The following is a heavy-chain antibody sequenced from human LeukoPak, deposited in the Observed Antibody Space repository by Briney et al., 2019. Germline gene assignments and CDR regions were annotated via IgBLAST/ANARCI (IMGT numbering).Heavy chain of an antibody. J-gene: IGHJ4*02. CDR2: ISPSGGST. CDR1: GYTFTSYY. CDR3: AREYPHGDHDY. V-gene: IGHV1-46*01. D-gene: IGHD4-17*01. Sequence: ASVKVSCKASGYTFTSYYMHWVRQAPGQGLEWMGIISPSGGSTSYAQKFQGRVTMTRDTSTSTVYMELSSLRSEDTAVYYCAREYPHGDHDYWGQGTLVTVSS.